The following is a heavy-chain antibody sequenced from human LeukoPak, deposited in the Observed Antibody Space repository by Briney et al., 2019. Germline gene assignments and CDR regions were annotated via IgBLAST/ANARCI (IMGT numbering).Heavy chain of an antibody. V-gene: IGHV4-30-2*01. Sequence: SQTLSLTCAVSGDSISYESYYWNWIRQAPGKGPEWIGNIYRGRTRLNPSYTSRVAISVDMSKSQVSLSLTSVTAADTAIYYCAGEGEYGQSYSWGQGVLVVVSS. D-gene: IGHD4-17*01. J-gene: IGHJ5*02. CDR3: AGEGEYGQSYS. CDR2: IYRGRT. CDR1: GDSISYESYY.